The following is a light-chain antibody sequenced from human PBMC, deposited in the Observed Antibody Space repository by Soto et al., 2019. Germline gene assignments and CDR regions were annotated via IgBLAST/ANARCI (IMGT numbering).Light chain of an antibody. CDR3: GSYAGGNNHYV. CDR1: SSDVATYIY. CDR2: EAS. V-gene: IGLV2-8*01. J-gene: IGLJ1*01. Sequence: QSALTQPPSGYGSPGQSVTISCTGTSSDVATYIYVSWYQHHPGKAPKLIIYEASKRPSGVPDRFSGSKSGDTASLTVSGLQAEDEADYYCGSYAGGNNHYVFGTGTKVTVL.